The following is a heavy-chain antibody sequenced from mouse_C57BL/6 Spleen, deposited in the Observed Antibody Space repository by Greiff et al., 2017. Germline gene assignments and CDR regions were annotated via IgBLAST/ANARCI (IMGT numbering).Heavy chain of an antibody. Sequence: EVKLMESGGGLVKPGGSLKLSCAASGFTFSSYTMSWVRQTPEKRLEWVATISGGGGNTYYPDSVKGRFTISRDNAKNTLYLQMSSLRSEDTALYYCARALYGSSRFDYWGQGTTLTVSS. J-gene: IGHJ2*01. D-gene: IGHD1-1*01. CDR3: ARALYGSSRFDY. CDR2: ISGGGGNT. CDR1: GFTFSSYT. V-gene: IGHV5-9*01.